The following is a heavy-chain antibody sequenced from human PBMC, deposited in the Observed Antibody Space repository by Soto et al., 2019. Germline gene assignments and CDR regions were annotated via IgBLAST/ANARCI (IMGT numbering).Heavy chain of an antibody. D-gene: IGHD3-3*01. J-gene: IGHJ3*02. CDR2: ISYDGSNK. Sequence: QVQLVESGGGVVQPGRSLRLSCAASGFTFSSYAMHWVRQAPGKGLEWVAVISYDGSNKYYADSVKGRFTISRDNSKNTLYLQMNSLRAEDTAVYYCASEARLYYDFWSGYSPGDAFAIWGQGTMVTVSS. CDR3: ASEARLYYDFWSGYSPGDAFAI. V-gene: IGHV3-30-3*01. CDR1: GFTFSSYA.